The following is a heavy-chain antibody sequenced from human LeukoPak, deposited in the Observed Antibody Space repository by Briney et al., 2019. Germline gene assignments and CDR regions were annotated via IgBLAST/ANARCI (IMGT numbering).Heavy chain of an antibody. D-gene: IGHD3-10*01. J-gene: IGHJ4*02. Sequence: GGSLRLSCAASGFTFSSYWMSWVRQAPGKGLEWVANIKQDGSEKYYVDSVKGRFTISRDNAKNSLCLQMNSLRAEDTAVYYCARVRGSGSYEGNFDYWGQGTLVTVSS. CDR3: ARVRGSGSYEGNFDY. V-gene: IGHV3-7*01. CDR1: GFTFSSYW. CDR2: IKQDGSEK.